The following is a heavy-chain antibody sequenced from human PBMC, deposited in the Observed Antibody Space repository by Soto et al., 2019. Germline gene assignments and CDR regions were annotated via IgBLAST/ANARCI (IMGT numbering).Heavy chain of an antibody. Sequence: SETLSLTCTVSGGSISSSSYYWGWIRQPPGKGLEWIGSIYYSGSTYYNPSLKSRVTISVDTSKNQFSLKLSSVTAADTAVYYCARPYGSGSYSWFDPWGQGTLVTVSS. CDR3: ARPYGSGSYSWFDP. J-gene: IGHJ5*02. D-gene: IGHD3-10*01. CDR1: GGSISSSSYY. V-gene: IGHV4-39*01. CDR2: IYYSGST.